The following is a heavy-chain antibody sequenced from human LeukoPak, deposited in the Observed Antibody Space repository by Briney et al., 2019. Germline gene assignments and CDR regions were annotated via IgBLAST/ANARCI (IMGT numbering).Heavy chain of an antibody. V-gene: IGHV1-2*02. CDR1: GYTFTGYY. J-gene: IGHJ4*02. CDR2: INPNLGDT. Sequence: ASVKVPCKASGYTFTGYYMHWVRQAPGQRLEWMGWINPNLGDTNYAQKFQGRVTMTRDTSISTAYMELTRLRSDDTAVYYCAKLASGGDYWGQGTLVTVSS. D-gene: IGHD3-10*01. CDR3: AKLASGGDY.